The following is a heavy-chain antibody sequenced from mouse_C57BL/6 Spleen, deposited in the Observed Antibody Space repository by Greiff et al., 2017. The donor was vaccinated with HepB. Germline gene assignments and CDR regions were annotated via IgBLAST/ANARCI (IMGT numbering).Heavy chain of an antibody. D-gene: IGHD3-2*02. J-gene: IGHJ3*01. CDR3: TRESDSSGYVTWFAY. CDR2: IYPGNSDT. V-gene: IGHV1-5*01. CDR1: GYTFTSYW. Sequence: EVQRVESGPVLARPGASVKMSCKTSGYTFTSYWMHWVKQRPGQGLEWIGAIYPGNSDTSYNQKFKGKAKLTAVTSASTAYMELSSLTNEDSAVYYCTRESDSSGYVTWFAYWGQGTLVTVSA.